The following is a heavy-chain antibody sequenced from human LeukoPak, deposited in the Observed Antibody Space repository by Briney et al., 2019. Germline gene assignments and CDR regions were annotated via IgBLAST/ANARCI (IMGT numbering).Heavy chain of an antibody. D-gene: IGHD6-19*01. CDR1: GGSISSSSYY. V-gene: IGHV4-39*07. CDR3: ARDGMSGSGLDY. CDR2: IYYSGST. Sequence: SETLPLTCTVSGGSISSSSYYWGWIRQPPGTGLEWIGSIYYSGSTYYNPSLKSRVTISVDTSKNQFSLKLSSVTAADTAVYYCARDGMSGSGLDYWGQGTLVTVSS. J-gene: IGHJ4*02.